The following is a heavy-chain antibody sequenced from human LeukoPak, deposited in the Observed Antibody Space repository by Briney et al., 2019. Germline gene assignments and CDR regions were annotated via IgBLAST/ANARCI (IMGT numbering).Heavy chain of an antibody. Sequence: GSLRLSCAASGFTFSSYSMNWVRQAPGKGLEWIGEIYHSGSTNYNPSLKSRVTISVDKSKNQFSLKLSSVTAADTAVYYCAREGSSSDFDYWGQGTLVTVSS. CDR2: IYHSGST. CDR1: GFTFSSYSM. CDR3: AREGSSSDFDY. J-gene: IGHJ4*02. D-gene: IGHD6-13*01. V-gene: IGHV4-4*02.